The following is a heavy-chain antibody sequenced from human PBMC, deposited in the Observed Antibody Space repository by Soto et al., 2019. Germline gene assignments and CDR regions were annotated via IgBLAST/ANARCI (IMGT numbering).Heavy chain of an antibody. Sequence: EIQLVQSGGGLVQPGESLRLSCAVSGLAVTKNYMNWVRQAPGKGLEWVSVIYSFGDTYYADSVKGRFTISRDSPSNTLFLQMNSLRVDDTAVYYSARARGGDEMDVWGQGTTITVSS. D-gene: IGHD3-16*01. J-gene: IGHJ6*02. V-gene: IGHV3-66*01. CDR3: ARARGGDEMDV. CDR1: GLAVTKNY. CDR2: IYSFGDT.